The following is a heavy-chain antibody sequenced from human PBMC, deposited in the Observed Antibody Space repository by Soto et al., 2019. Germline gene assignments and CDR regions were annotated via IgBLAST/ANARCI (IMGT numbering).Heavy chain of an antibody. CDR2: IYWDDDK. J-gene: IGHJ4*02. D-gene: IGHD6-6*01. CDR1: GFSLTTNDVG. CDR3: AHSLYSISSFDY. V-gene: IGHV2-5*02. Sequence: QITLKESGPTLVKPTQPLTLTCTFSGFSLTTNDVGAGWIRQSPGKPLEWLAIIYWDDDKRFNPALKSRLTITKDTPKNQVVLTMINMDPVDTGTYFCAHSLYSISSFDYWGQGTLVTVSS.